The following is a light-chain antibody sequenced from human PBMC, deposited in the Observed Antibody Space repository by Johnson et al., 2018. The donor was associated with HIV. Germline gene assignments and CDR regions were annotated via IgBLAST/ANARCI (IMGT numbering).Light chain of an antibody. J-gene: IGLJ1*01. CDR2: ENS. Sequence: QSVLTQPPSVSAAPGQKVTISCSGSSSNIGYYYVSWYQHLPGTAPKLLIYENSVRPSGIPDRFSGSKSGTSATLGITRLQPGDEADYYCATGDSGLSPYVFGTGNKVTAL. CDR3: ATGDSGLSPYV. V-gene: IGLV1-51*02. CDR1: SSNIGYYY.